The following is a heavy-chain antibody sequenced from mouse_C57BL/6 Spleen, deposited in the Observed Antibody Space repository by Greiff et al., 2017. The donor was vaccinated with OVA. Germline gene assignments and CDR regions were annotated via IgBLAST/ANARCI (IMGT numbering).Heavy chain of an antibody. CDR2: ISSGSSTI. J-gene: IGHJ1*03. Sequence: EVQLQEPGGGLVKPGGSLKLSCAASGFTFSDYGMHWVRQAPEKGLEWVAYISSGSSTIYYADTVKGRFTISRDNAKNTLFLQRTSLRSEDTAMYYCARKGSCDGYYGYFDVWGTGTTVTVSS. V-gene: IGHV5-17*01. CDR1: GFTFSDYG. CDR3: ARKGSCDGYYGYFDV. D-gene: IGHD2-3*01.